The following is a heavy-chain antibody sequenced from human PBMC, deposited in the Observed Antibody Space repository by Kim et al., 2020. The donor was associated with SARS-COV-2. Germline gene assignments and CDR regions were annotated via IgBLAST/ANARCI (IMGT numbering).Heavy chain of an antibody. CDR2: IYSSGTNT. J-gene: IGHJ5*01. Sequence: GGSLRLSCAASGFAFSSFAMTWVRQAPGRGLECVTVIYSSGTNTYYADSVQGRFTISRDNSKNTLYLQMSNLRPEDTAVYYCAKSRGYSFGYPLGDFDS. D-gene: IGHD5-18*01. CDR1: GFAFSSFA. CDR3: AKSRGYSFGYPLGDFDS. V-gene: IGHV3-23*03.